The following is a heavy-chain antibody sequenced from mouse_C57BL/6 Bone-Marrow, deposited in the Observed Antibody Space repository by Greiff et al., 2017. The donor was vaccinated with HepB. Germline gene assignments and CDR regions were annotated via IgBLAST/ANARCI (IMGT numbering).Heavy chain of an antibody. CDR3: VSLYYDYEDAMDY. CDR1: GFSFNTYA. D-gene: IGHD2-4*01. CDR2: IRSKSNNYAT. J-gene: IGHJ4*01. V-gene: IGHV10-1*01. Sequence: DVQLVESGGGLVQPKGSLKLSCAASGFSFNTYAMNWVRQAPGKGLEWVARIRSKSNNYATYYADSVKDRFTISRDDSESMLYLQMNNLKTEDTAMYYCVSLYYDYEDAMDYWGQGTSVTVSS.